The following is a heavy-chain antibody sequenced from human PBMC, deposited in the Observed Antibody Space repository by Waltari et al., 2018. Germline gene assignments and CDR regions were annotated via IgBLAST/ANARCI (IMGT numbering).Heavy chain of an antibody. Sequence: QVQLVESGGGVVQPGRSLRLSCAASGFTFSSYGMHWVRQAPGKGLEWVAVIWYDGSNKNYADAVKGRFTSSRDNSKNTLYLQMNSLRAEDTAVYYCAKESGSLDAFDIWGQGTMVTVSS. CDR3: AKESGSLDAFDI. CDR2: IWYDGSNK. J-gene: IGHJ3*02. CDR1: GFTFSSYG. V-gene: IGHV3-33*06. D-gene: IGHD1-26*01.